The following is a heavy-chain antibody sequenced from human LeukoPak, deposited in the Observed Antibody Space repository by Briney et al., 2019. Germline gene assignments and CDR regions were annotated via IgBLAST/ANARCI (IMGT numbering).Heavy chain of an antibody. V-gene: IGHV4-30-4*08. D-gene: IGHD2-2*01. CDR1: GGSISSGDYY. J-gene: IGHJ4*02. Sequence: PSETLSLTCTVSGGSISSGDYYWSWIRQPPGTGLEWIGYIYYSGSTYYNPSLKSRVTISVDTSKNQFSLKLSSVTGADTAVYYCATRPFLGYCSSTSCYYSRNSVDYWGQGTLVTVSS. CDR2: IYYSGST. CDR3: ATRPFLGYCSSTSCYYSRNSVDY.